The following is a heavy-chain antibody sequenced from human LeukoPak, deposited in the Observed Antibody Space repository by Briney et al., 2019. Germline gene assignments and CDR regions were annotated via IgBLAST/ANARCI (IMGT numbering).Heavy chain of an antibody. CDR3: ARGSIVVVPAAPGYFDY. V-gene: IGHV6-1*01. CDR1: GDSVSSNSAA. J-gene: IGHJ4*02. CDR2: TYYRSKWYN. D-gene: IGHD2-2*01. Sequence: SQTLSLTCAISGDSVSSNSAAWNWIRQSPSRGLEWLGRTYYRSKWYNDYAVSVKSRITINPDTSKNQFSLQLSSVTPEDTAVYYCARGSIVVVPAAPGYFDYWGQGTLVTVSS.